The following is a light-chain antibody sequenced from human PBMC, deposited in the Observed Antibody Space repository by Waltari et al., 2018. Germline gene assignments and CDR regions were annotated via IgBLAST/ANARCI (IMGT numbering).Light chain of an antibody. J-gene: IGLJ2*01. CDR1: HLGMRS. V-gene: IGLV3-21*04. CDR2: YDS. Sequence: SFVLTQPPSVSVAPGKTARITCGGSHLGMRSVHWYQQKTGQAPVLVIFYDSDRPSGIPERFSGSSSGDTATLTITRVEAGDEADYFCQVWDSSSDRVFGGGTKLTVL. CDR3: QVWDSSSDRV.